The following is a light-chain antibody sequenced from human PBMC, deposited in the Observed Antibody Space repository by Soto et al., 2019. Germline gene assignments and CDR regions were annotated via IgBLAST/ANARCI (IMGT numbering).Light chain of an antibody. J-gene: IGKJ1*01. CDR1: QIVSSSY. V-gene: IGKV3-20*01. CDR2: AAS. CDR3: HQYGKSPRT. Sequence: IVLSQSPGTLSLSQGERATLSCRASQIVSSSYVAWYQQKPGQAPSLVIYAASSRATGTPDRFSGSGSGTDFTLSISKLEPGDFGVYFCHQYGKSPRTFGQGTKVDIK.